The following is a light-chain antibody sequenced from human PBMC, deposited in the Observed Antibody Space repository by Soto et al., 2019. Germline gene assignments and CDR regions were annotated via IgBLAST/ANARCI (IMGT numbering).Light chain of an antibody. CDR1: SSDVGAYNY. J-gene: IGLJ1*01. CDR2: EVN. Sequence: QSVLTQPPSASGSPGQSVTISCTGTSSDVGAYNYVSWYQQHPGKAPKLMISEVNKRPSGVPDRFSGSKSGNTASLTVSGLRPEDEADYYCSSYGGPNNSNYVFGTGTKLTVL. CDR3: SSYGGPNNSNYV. V-gene: IGLV2-8*01.